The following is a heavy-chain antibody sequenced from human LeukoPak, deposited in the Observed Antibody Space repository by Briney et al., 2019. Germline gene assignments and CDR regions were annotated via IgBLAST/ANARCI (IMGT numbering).Heavy chain of an antibody. J-gene: IGHJ4*02. V-gene: IGHV3-30*18. Sequence: GGSLRLSCAASGFTFSSYGMHWVRQAPGKGLEWVAVISYDGSNKYYADSVKGRFTISRDNSKNTLYLQMNSLRAEDTAVYYCAKAGPLLYYYDSSGYYPFDYWGQGTLVTVSS. D-gene: IGHD3-22*01. CDR2: ISYDGSNK. CDR3: AKAGPLLYYYDSSGYYPFDY. CDR1: GFTFSSYG.